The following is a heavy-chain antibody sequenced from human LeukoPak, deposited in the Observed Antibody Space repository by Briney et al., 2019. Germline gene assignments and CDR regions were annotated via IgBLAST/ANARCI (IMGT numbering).Heavy chain of an antibody. Sequence: PSETLSLTCTVSGGSISSYYWSWIRQPPGKGLEWIGSFYYSGITYYNPSLKSRVTISVDTSKNQFSLKLSSLTAADTAVYYCASQAYSTTWAADVTVFDYWGRGALVTVSS. J-gene: IGHJ4*02. V-gene: IGHV4-39*07. CDR3: ASQAYSTTWAADVTVFDY. CDR1: GGSISSYY. CDR2: FYYSGIT. D-gene: IGHD6-13*01.